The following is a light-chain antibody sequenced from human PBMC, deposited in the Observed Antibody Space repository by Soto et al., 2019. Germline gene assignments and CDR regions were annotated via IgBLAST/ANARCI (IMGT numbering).Light chain of an antibody. CDR3: HQRQSWPRT. J-gene: IGKJ1*01. Sequence: EIVLTHSPATLSSFPGDRVTLSFRASQAVNTRLAWYQHKPGQAPRLLIYLASNRAAGVPARFSGSGSGTDFTLTISDVEPEDFAVYYCHQRQSWPRTFGQGTKVDIK. CDR2: LAS. CDR1: QAVNTR. V-gene: IGKV3-11*01.